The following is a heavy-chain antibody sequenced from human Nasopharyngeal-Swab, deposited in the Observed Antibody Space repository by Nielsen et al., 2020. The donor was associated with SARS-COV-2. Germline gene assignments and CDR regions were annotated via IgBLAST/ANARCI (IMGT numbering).Heavy chain of an antibody. V-gene: IGHV3-7*01. D-gene: IGHD6-13*01. CDR2: IGQDGSET. CDR1: GFTFSYYW. CDR3: TREAAAGDY. J-gene: IGHJ4*02. Sequence: GGSLRLSCKASGFTFSYYWMAWVRQAPGKGLAWLANIGQDGSETYSVDSVKGRFTILRDNARNSLYLEMNNLRVEDTAVYYCTREAAAGDYWGRGTLVTVSS.